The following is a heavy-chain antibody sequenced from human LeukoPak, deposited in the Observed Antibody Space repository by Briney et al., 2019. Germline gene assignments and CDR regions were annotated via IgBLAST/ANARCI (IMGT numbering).Heavy chain of an antibody. J-gene: IGHJ4*02. Sequence: LGGSLRLSCTASGFTFGDYAMSWFRQAPGKGLEWVGFIRSKAYGGTTEYAASVKGRFTISRDDSKSIAYLQMNSLKTEDTAVYYCTRDAPVVGATGSFSDYWGQGTLVTVSS. CDR1: GFTFGDYA. CDR2: IRSKAYGGTT. CDR3: TRDAPVVGATGSFSDY. V-gene: IGHV3-49*03. D-gene: IGHD1-26*01.